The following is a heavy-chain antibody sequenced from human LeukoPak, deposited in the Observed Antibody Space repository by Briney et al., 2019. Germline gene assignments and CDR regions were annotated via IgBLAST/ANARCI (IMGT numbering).Heavy chain of an antibody. CDR2: IWYDGSNK. V-gene: IGHV3-33*01. J-gene: IGHJ4*02. Sequence: PGRSLRLSCAASGFTFSSYGLHWVRQAPGKGLEWVAVIWYDGSNKYYADSVKGRFTISRDNSKNTLYLQMNSLRAEDTAVYYCARGNEGLDYWGQGTLVTVSS. CDR3: ARGNEGLDY. CDR1: GFTFSSYG.